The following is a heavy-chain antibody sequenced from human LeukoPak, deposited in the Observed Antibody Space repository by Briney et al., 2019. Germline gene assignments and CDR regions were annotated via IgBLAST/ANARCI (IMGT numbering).Heavy chain of an antibody. CDR2: ISASGGDT. Sequence: HPGGSLRLSCVVSGLTFSSYSMSWVRQAPGKGLDWVSGISASGGDTWYPDSVKGRFTISRDNSKNTLFLQMSSLRVEDTAMYYCAKDAAGPEYWGQGTLVTVSS. CDR3: AKDAAGPEY. J-gene: IGHJ4*02. D-gene: IGHD6-13*01. V-gene: IGHV3-23*01. CDR1: GLTFSSYS.